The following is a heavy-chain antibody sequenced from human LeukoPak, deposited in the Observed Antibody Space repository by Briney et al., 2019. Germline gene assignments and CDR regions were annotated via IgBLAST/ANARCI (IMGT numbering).Heavy chain of an antibody. D-gene: IGHD2-2*01. CDR1: GYSTSTGNY. V-gene: IGHV4-38-2*01. CDR3: AIRCSSSWTSDGFDI. J-gene: IGHJ3*02. Sequence: PSETLSLTCVVPGYSTSTGNYWRWARKPPGKGLEWIGSIFHSGTTFLYTGSTYYNPSLKSPITISVDTSKSQCSLRLTSVTAADTAVFYWAIRCSSSWTSDGFDIWGQGTMVTVSS. CDR2: IFHSGTTFLYTGST.